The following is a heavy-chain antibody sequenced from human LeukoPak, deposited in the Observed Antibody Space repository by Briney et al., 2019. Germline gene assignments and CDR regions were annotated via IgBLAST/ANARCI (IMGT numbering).Heavy chain of an antibody. J-gene: IGHJ4*02. D-gene: IGHD4-23*01. CDR3: ARYYGGNFGYYFDY. CDR2: IYYSGST. Sequence: SQTLSLTCTVSGGSISSGDYYWGWIRQPPGKGLEWIEYIYYSGSTYYNPSLKSRVTISVDTSKNQFSLKLSSVTAADTAVYYCARYYGGNFGYYFDYWGQGTLVTVSS. CDR1: GGSISSGDYY. V-gene: IGHV4-30-4*01.